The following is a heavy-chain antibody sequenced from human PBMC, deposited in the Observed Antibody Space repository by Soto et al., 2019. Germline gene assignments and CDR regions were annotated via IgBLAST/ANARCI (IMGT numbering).Heavy chain of an antibody. D-gene: IGHD3-3*01. CDR3: ARDLSRITIFGVVTSPRRWFDP. CDR2: IYHSGST. J-gene: IGHJ5*02. CDR1: GYSISSGYY. V-gene: IGHV4-38-2*02. Sequence: SETLSLTCAVSGYSISSGYYWGWIRQPPGKGLEWIGSIYHSGSTYYNPSLKSRVTISVDTSKNQFSLKLSSVTAADTAVYYCARDLSRITIFGVVTSPRRWFDPWGQGTLVTVSS.